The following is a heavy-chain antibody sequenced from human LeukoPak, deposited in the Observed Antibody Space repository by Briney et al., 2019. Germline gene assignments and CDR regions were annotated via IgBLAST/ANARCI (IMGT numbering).Heavy chain of an antibody. V-gene: IGHV4-34*01. CDR2: INHSGST. Sequence: SETLSLTCAVYGGSFSGYYWSWIRQPPGKGLEWIGEINHSGSTNYNPSLKSRVTISVDTSKNQFSLKLSSVTAADTAVCYCARAAAGHGRPSRHFDYWGQGTLVTVSS. D-gene: IGHD6-13*01. J-gene: IGHJ4*02. CDR3: ARAAAGHGRPSRHFDY. CDR1: GGSFSGYY.